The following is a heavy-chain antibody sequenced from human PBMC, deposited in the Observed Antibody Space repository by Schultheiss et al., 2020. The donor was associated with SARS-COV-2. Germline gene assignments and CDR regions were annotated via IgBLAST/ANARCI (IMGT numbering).Heavy chain of an antibody. D-gene: IGHD1-7*01. J-gene: IGHJ4*02. Sequence: SETLSLTCTVSGGSISSYYWSWIRQPPGKGLEWIGEINHSGSTNYNPSLKSRVTISVDTSKNQFSLKLSSVTAADTAVYYCARRSVNWNYLDDYWGQGTLVTVSS. CDR3: ARRSVNWNYLDDY. CDR2: INHSGST. CDR1: GGSISSYY. V-gene: IGHV4-34*01.